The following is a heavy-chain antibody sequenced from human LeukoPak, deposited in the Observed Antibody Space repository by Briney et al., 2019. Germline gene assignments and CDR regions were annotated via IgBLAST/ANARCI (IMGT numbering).Heavy chain of an antibody. CDR2: IYYSGST. CDR1: GDSFSSVTDY. CDR3: ASQYYDILTGRGPGDY. Sequence: PSETLSLTCTVSGDSFSSVTDYWAWIRQPPGKGLEWIGSIYYSGSTYYNPSLKSRVTISVDTSKNQFSLKLSSVTAADTAVYYCASQYYDILTGRGPGDYWGQGTLVTVSS. J-gene: IGHJ4*02. D-gene: IGHD3-9*01. V-gene: IGHV4-39*01.